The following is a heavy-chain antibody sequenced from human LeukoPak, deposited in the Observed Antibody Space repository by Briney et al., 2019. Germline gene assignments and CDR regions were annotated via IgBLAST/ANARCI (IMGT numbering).Heavy chain of an antibody. D-gene: IGHD2-15*01. CDR1: GLTISSYS. J-gene: IGHJ4*02. V-gene: IGHV3-48*01. Sequence: GGSLRLSCAASGLTISSYSMNWVRQAPGKGLQWVSYISSSSSTIYYADSVKGRFTISRDSYKNTLYLQMNSLRAEDAAVYYCAKAPVTTCSGAYCYPFDYWGQGTLVTVSS. CDR3: AKAPVTTCSGAYCYPFDY. CDR2: ISSSSSTI.